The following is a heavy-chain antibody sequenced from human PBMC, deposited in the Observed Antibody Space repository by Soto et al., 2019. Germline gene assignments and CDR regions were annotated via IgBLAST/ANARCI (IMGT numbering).Heavy chain of an antibody. J-gene: IGHJ6*02. D-gene: IGHD2-15*01. V-gene: IGHV5-10-1*01. CDR1: GYSFTSYW. CDR3: ERRSLHRGYYYGMDV. CDR2: IDPSDSYT. Sequence: GESLKISCKGSGYSFTSYWISWVRQMPGKGLEWMGRIDPSDSYTNYSPSFQGHVTISADKSISTAYLQWSSLKASDTAMYYCERRSLHRGYYYGMDVWGQGTTVTVSS.